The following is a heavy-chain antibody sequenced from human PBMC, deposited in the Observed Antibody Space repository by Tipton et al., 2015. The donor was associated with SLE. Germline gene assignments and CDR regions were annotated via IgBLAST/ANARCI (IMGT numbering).Heavy chain of an antibody. Sequence: SLRLSCAASGFTFSSYAMHWVRQAPGKGLECVAVISYDGSNKYYADSVKGRFTISRDNSKNTLYLQMNSLRAEDTAVYYCARAEDSRALDYWGQGTLVTVSS. D-gene: IGHD3-22*01. CDR1: GFTFSSYA. CDR3: ARAEDSRALDY. V-gene: IGHV3-30-3*01. CDR2: ISYDGSNK. J-gene: IGHJ4*02.